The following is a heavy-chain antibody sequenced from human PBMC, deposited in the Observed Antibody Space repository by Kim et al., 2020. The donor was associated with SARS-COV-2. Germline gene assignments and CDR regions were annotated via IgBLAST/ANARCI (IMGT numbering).Heavy chain of an antibody. V-gene: IGHV1-58*02. Sequence: SVKVSCKASGFTFTSSAMQWVRQARGQRLEWIGWIVVGSGNTNYAQKFQERVTITRDMSTSTAYMELSSLRSEDTAVYYCAATPPMGSSGYYTYYYYGMDVWGQGTTVTVSS. D-gene: IGHD3-22*01. CDR3: AATPPMGSSGYYTYYYYGMDV. CDR1: GFTFTSSA. J-gene: IGHJ6*02. CDR2: IVVGSGNT.